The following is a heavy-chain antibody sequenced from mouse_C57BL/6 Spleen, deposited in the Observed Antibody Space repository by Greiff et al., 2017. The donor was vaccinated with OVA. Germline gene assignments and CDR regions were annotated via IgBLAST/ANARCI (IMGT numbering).Heavy chain of an antibody. CDR1: GYTFTSYW. J-gene: IGHJ2*01. D-gene: IGHD2-5*01. CDR3: ARCYSNPYYFDY. V-gene: IGHV1-50*01. CDR2: IDPPDSYT. Sequence: QVQLQQPGAELVKPGASVKLSCKASGYTFTSYWMQWVKQRPGQGLEWIGEIDPPDSYTNYNPKFKGKATLTVDTSASTAYMQLSSLTSEDSAVYYCARCYSNPYYFDYWGQGTTLTVSS.